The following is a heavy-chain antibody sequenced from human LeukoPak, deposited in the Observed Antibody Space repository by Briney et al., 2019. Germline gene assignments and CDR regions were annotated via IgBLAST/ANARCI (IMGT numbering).Heavy chain of an antibody. J-gene: IGHJ4*02. Sequence: GGSLRLSCAASGFSFSDDSINWVRQAPGKGLEWVAYIRSSSRGTIYYADSVKGRFTISRDNAKNSLYLQMNSLRAEDTAVYYCARDHNWAFDYWGQGTLVTVSS. D-gene: IGHD1-1*01. CDR2: IRSSSRGTI. V-gene: IGHV3-48*01. CDR3: ARDHNWAFDY. CDR1: GFSFSDDS.